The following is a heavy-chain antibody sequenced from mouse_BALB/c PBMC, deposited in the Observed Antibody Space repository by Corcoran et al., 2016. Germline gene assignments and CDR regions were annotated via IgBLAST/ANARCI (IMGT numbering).Heavy chain of an antibody. D-gene: IGHD4-1*01. CDR1: GYTFTDYY. CDR3: SRELGTGLSLDF. Sequence: QIQLQQSGPELVKPGASVKISCKASGYTFTDYYINWVKQKPGQGSEWIGWIYPGSGNTKYNEKVKGKATLTVDTSSSTAYMQLSILTSEDPAVEFCSRELGTGLSLDFWGAGTTVTVSS. J-gene: IGHJ1*01. V-gene: IGHV1-84*02. CDR2: IYPGSGNT.